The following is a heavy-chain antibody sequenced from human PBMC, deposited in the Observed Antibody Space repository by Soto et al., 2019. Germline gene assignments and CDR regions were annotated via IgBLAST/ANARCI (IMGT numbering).Heavy chain of an antibody. V-gene: IGHV1-18*01. Sequence: GASVKVSCKASGYTFTNYGISWVRQAPGQGLEWMGWINVYNGNTKYAQKVQGRVTMTTDTSTSTAYMELRSLRSDDTAVYYCARGVGSGSYCNQYNWFDPWGQGTLVTVSS. CDR1: GYTFTNYG. J-gene: IGHJ5*02. D-gene: IGHD3-10*01. CDR2: INVYNGNT. CDR3: ARGVGSGSYCNQYNWFDP.